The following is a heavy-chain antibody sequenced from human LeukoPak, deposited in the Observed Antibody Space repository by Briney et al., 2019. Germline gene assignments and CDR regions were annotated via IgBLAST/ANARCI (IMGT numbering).Heavy chain of an antibody. V-gene: IGHV3-21*01. D-gene: IGHD6-13*01. CDR1: GFTFTIYS. Sequence: GGSLRLSCAASGFTFTIYSMNWVRQAPGKGLEWVSSISSSSSYIYYADSVKGRFTISRDNAKNSLYLQMNSLRAEDTAVYYCARVKYSSTPYIDYWGQGTLVTVSS. J-gene: IGHJ4*02. CDR2: ISSSSSYI. CDR3: ARVKYSSTPYIDY.